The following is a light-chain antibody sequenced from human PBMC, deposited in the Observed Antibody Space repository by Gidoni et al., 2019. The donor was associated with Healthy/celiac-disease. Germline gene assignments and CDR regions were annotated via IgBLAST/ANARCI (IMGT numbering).Light chain of an antibody. J-gene: IGKJ1*01. CDR2: KAS. V-gene: IGKV1-5*03. CDR3: QQYNSYSLTWT. Sequence: DIQMTQSPSTLSASVGDRVTLTCRASQSISSWLAWYQQKPGKAPKLLIYKASSLESGVPSRFSGSGSGTEFTLTISSLQPDDFATYYCQQYNSYSLTWTFGQGTKVEIK. CDR1: QSISSW.